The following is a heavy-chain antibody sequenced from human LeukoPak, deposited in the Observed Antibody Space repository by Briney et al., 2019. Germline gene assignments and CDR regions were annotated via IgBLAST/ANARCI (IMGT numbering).Heavy chain of an antibody. D-gene: IGHD6-19*01. CDR3: ATASRQWLAHFDY. CDR1: GYTFTSYY. Sequence: ASVKVSCKASGYTFTSYYMHWVRQAPGKGLEWMGGFDPEDGETIYAQKFQGRVTMTEDTSTDTAYMELSSLRSEDTAVYYCATASRQWLAHFDYWGQGTLVTVSS. V-gene: IGHV1-24*01. CDR2: FDPEDGET. J-gene: IGHJ4*02.